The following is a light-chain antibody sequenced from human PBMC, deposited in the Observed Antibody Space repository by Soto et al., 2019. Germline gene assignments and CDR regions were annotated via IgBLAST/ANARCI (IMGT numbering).Light chain of an antibody. CDR2: DAS. V-gene: IGKV3-20*01. J-gene: IGKJ2*01. CDR1: QSINSRS. CDR3: QQYVASPYT. Sequence: VLTQSPGTLSFAPGERATLSWGASQSINSRSLAWYQQKPGQAPRLLIYDASSRATGIPDRFSASGSGTDFTLTISSLEPEDFAVYYCQQYVASPYTFGQGTKVDI.